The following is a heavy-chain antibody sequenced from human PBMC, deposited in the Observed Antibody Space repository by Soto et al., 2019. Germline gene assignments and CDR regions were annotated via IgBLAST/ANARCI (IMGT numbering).Heavy chain of an antibody. J-gene: IGHJ4*02. V-gene: IGHV3-72*01. CDR2: TKNKANSYTT. D-gene: IGHD7-27*01. CDR1: GFIFSDHY. Sequence: EVQLVESGGGLVQPGGSLRLSCATSGFIFSDHYMDWVRQAPGKGLEWVGRTKNKANSYTTEYATSVKGRFSILRDDSKNSLHLQMNSLKTEDTAVYYCVSWKTGAPDYWGQGTLVTVSS. CDR3: VSWKTGAPDY.